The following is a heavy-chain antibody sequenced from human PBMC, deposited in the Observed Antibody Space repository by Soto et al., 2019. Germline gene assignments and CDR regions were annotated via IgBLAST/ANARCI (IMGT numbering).Heavy chain of an antibody. CDR1: GYTFTSYG. CDR2: ISAYNGNT. D-gene: IGHD2-15*01. Sequence: QVQLVQSGAEVKKPGASVKVSCKASGYTFTSYGISWVRQAPGQGLEWMGWISAYNGNTNYAQKLQGRVTMTTDTSTSTGYMELRSLRSDDTAVYYCARDGGYCSGGSCPTAYYYYGMDVWGQGTTVTVSS. V-gene: IGHV1-18*01. J-gene: IGHJ6*02. CDR3: ARDGGYCSGGSCPTAYYYYGMDV.